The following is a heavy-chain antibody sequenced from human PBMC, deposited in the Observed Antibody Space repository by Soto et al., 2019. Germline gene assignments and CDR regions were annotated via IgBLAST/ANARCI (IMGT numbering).Heavy chain of an antibody. CDR2: IYHSGST. D-gene: IGHD6-6*01. J-gene: IGHJ6*02. V-gene: IGHV4-4*02. CDR3: AREGGYSSSSGDYSGMDT. CDR1: GGSISSSNW. Sequence: SETLSLTCAVSGGSISSSNWWRRVRPAPGKGLEGTGVIYHSGSTNYNPSLKSRVTISVDKHKNQFSLKLSSVTAADTAVYYCAREGGYSSSSGDYSGMDTLAQGTTLTVSS.